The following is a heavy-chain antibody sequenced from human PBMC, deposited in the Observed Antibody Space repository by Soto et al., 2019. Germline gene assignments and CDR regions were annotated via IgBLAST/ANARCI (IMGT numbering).Heavy chain of an antibody. D-gene: IGHD3-3*02. J-gene: IGHJ2*01. CDR1: GVSITPYF. Sequence: QVQLQESGPGLVKPSETLSLTCTVSGVSITPYFWSWIRQPAGKAPEWVGHIYASGRTTYNPSLKSRVTMFVSQTQVSLRLTSVTAADTAVYYCAIHFAVDPSLDQYYFDLWGRGALVTVSS. V-gene: IGHV4-4*07. CDR3: AIHFAVDPSLDQYYFDL. CDR2: IYASGRT.